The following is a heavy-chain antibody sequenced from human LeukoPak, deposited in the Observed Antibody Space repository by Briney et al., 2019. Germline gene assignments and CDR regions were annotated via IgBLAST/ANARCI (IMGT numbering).Heavy chain of an antibody. Sequence: PGGSLRLSCAASGFTISNYALIWVRQGPVEGLEWVSAIRGSGLTTFYADSVKGRFTISRDNSKNTLYLQMNSLRAEDTAVYYCARDPNGDYIGAFDFWGQGTMVTVSS. CDR3: ARDPNGDYIGAFDF. CDR2: IRGSGLTT. CDR1: GFTISNYA. J-gene: IGHJ3*01. V-gene: IGHV3-23*01. D-gene: IGHD4-17*01.